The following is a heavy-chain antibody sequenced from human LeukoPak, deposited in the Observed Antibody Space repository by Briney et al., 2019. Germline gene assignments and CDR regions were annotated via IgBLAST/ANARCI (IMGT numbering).Heavy chain of an antibody. V-gene: IGHV3-15*01. Sequence: GGSLRLSCAASGFPFSNSWMSWARQAPGKGLEWVGRIKSKTDGGTTDYAAPVKGRFTISRDDSKNTLYLQMNSLKTEDTAVYYCRLRIVGQGYWGQGTPVIVSS. CDR2: IKSKTDGGTT. CDR3: RLRIVGQGY. D-gene: IGHD3-22*01. J-gene: IGHJ4*02. CDR1: GFPFSNSW.